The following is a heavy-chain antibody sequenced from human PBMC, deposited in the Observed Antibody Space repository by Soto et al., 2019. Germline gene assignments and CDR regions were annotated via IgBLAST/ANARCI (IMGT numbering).Heavy chain of an antibody. CDR3: AIFRLDCNNGVCYYYYGMDV. Sequence: ASVKVSCKASGYTFTSYDINWVRQATGKGLEWMGWMNPNSGNTGYAQKFQGRVTMTRNTSISTAYMELSSLRSEDTAVYYCAIFRLDCNNGVCYYYYGMDVWGQGTTVT. D-gene: IGHD2-8*01. V-gene: IGHV1-8*01. J-gene: IGHJ6*02. CDR1: GYTFTSYD. CDR2: MNPNSGNT.